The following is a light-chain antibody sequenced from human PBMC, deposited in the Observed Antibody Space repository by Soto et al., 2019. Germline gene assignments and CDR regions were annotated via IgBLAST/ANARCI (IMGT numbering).Light chain of an antibody. CDR2: ATS. CDR3: QQYTDWPLT. V-gene: IGKV3-11*01. CDR1: QSIGNY. Sequence: EVVLTQSPATLCLSPGEGATLSCRASQSIGNYLAWYQQKPGQAPRLLIYATSNRATGIPARFSGSGSGTDFTLTISRLEPEDFAVYYCQQYTDWPLTFGQGTKVDIK. J-gene: IGKJ1*01.